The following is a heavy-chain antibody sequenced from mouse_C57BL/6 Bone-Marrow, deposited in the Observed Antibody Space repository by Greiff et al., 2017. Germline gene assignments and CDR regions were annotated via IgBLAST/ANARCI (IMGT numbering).Heavy chain of an antibody. CDR1: GFTFSSYA. CDR3: TREGGDGYYAMDY. D-gene: IGHD2-3*01. V-gene: IGHV5-9-1*02. J-gene: IGHJ4*01. CDR2: ISSGGDYI. Sequence: EVKLMESGEGLVKPGGSLKLSCAASGFTFSSYAMSWVRQTPEKRLEWVAYISSGGDYIYYADTVKGRFTISRDNARNTLYLQMSSLKSEDTAMYYGTREGGDGYYAMDYWGQGTSVTVSS.